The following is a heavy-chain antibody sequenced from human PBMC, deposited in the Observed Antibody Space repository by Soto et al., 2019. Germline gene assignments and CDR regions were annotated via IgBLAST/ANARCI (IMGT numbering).Heavy chain of an antibody. CDR1: GYTFTSYG. D-gene: IGHD2-2*02. J-gene: IGHJ6*02. V-gene: IGHV1-18*01. CDR2: ISAYNGNT. CDR3: ARGGGCSSTSCYNDYYYGMDV. Sequence: QVQLVQSGAEVKKPGASVKVSCKASGYTFTSYGISWVRQAPGQGLEWMGWISAYNGNTNYAQKLQGRVTMTTDTSTSTAYMELRSLRADDTAVYYCARGGGCSSTSCYNDYYYGMDVWGQGTTVTVSS.